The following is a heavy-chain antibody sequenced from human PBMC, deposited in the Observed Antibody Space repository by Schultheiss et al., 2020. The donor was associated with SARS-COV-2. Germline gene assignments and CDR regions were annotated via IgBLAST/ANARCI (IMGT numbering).Heavy chain of an antibody. V-gene: IGHV3-7*03. CDR3: ARDVYYDFWSGYYYGMDV. D-gene: IGHD3-3*01. CDR1: GFTFSSYW. Sequence: GGSLRLSCAASGFTFSSYWMSWVRQAPGKGLEWVANIKQDGSEKYYVDSVKGRFTISRDNAKNSLYLQMNSLRAEDTAVYYCARDVYYDFWSGYYYGMDVWGQGTTVTVSS. CDR2: IKQDGSEK. J-gene: IGHJ6*02.